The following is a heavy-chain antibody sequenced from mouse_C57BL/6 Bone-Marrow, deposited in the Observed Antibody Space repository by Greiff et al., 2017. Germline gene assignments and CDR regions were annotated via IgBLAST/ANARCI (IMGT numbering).Heavy chain of an antibody. Sequence: EVKVVESGGGLVQPGGSLKLSCAASGFTFSDYYMYWVRQTPEKRLEWVAYISNGGGSTYYPDTVKGRFTISRDNAKNTLYLQMSRLKSEDTAMYYCARRHYGSSYDYAMDYWGQGTSVTVSS. D-gene: IGHD1-1*01. CDR2: ISNGGGST. J-gene: IGHJ4*01. CDR3: ARRHYGSSYDYAMDY. V-gene: IGHV5-12*01. CDR1: GFTFSDYY.